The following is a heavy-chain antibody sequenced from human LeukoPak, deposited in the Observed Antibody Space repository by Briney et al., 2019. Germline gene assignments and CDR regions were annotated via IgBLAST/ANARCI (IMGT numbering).Heavy chain of an antibody. CDR3: ARGVVPAAMGWDYFDY. CDR2: IYYSGST. J-gene: IGHJ4*02. D-gene: IGHD2-2*01. V-gene: IGHV4-30-4*08. CDR1: GGSFSGYY. Sequence: KPSETLSLTCAVYGGSFSGYYWSWIRQPPGKGLEWIGYIYYSGSTYYNPSLKSRVTISVDTSKNQFSLKLSSVTAADTAVYYCARGVVPAAMGWDYFDYWGQGTLVTVSS.